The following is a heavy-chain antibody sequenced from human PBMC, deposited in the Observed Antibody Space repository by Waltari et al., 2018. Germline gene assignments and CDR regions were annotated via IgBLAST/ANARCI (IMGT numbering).Heavy chain of an antibody. J-gene: IGHJ4*02. CDR1: GDSISTSRYY. CDR3: AGGYSSGWYAY. Sequence: QLHLQQSGPGLVKPSETLSLTCRVSGDSISTSRYYWGWIRQPPGKGLEWIGSAFHGGTTHYNPSLKSRVTISIDTSRNQFSLTLSSVTAADTAVFYCAGGYSSGWYAYWGQGT. CDR2: AFHGGTT. V-gene: IGHV4-39*01. D-gene: IGHD6-19*01.